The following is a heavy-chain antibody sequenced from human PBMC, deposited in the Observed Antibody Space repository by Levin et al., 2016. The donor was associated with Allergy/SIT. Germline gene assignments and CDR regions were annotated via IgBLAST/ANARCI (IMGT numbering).Heavy chain of an antibody. CDR3: ARFVVVTATTDY. CDR1: GYTFNNYG. CDR2: ISGYNGNT. D-gene: IGHD2-21*02. Sequence: ASVKVSCKASGYTFNNYGLSWVRQAPGQGLEWMGWISGYNGNTKYAQNLQGRVTMTTDTSTSTAYMELRSLRSDDTAVYYCARFVVVTATTDYWGQGTLVTVSS. J-gene: IGHJ4*02. V-gene: IGHV1-18*01.